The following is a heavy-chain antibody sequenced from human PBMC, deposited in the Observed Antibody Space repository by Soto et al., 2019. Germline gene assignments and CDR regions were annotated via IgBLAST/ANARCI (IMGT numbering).Heavy chain of an antibody. V-gene: IGHV1-8*01. Sequence: ASVKVCCEASGYSFTNNDVRWVRQATGQGLEWMGWMNPGSGDTGYAQKFQGRVTMTRDISIATAYMELSSLRSDDTAIYYCARMETFGSLNWFDPWGQGTLVTVSS. D-gene: IGHD3-16*01. CDR3: ARMETFGSLNWFDP. J-gene: IGHJ5*02. CDR1: GYSFTNND. CDR2: MNPGSGDT.